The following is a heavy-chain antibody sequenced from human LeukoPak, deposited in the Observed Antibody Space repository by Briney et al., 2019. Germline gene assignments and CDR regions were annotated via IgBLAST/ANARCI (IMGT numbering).Heavy chain of an antibody. CDR3: ARGGRQLVKRDNWFDP. J-gene: IGHJ5*02. Sequence: GGSLRLSCAASGITVSNNDMSWVRQAPGKGLEWVSVIYSGGSTDYAYSVKGRFTISRDTSKNTLDLQMNSLRVEDTAVYYCARGGRQLVKRDNWFDPWGQGTLVTVSS. CDR2: IYSGGST. D-gene: IGHD6-13*01. V-gene: IGHV3-53*01. CDR1: GITVSNND.